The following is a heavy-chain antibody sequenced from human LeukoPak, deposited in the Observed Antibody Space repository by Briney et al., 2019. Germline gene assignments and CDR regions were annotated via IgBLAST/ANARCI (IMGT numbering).Heavy chain of an antibody. CDR1: GYTFTIYG. CDR3: ARVLGGYSYGYFDY. Sequence: ASVTVSCTPSGYTFTIYGIIWVRQAPGQGLEWMGWISAYNGNTNYAQKVQGRVTMTTDTSTSTVYMELRSLRSDDTAVYYCARVLGGYSYGYFDYWGQGTLVTVSS. J-gene: IGHJ4*02. V-gene: IGHV1-18*01. CDR2: ISAYNGNT. D-gene: IGHD5-18*01.